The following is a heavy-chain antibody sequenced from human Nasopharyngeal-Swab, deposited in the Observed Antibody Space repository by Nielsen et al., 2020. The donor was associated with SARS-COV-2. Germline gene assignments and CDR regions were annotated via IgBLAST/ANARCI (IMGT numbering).Heavy chain of an antibody. CDR1: GGSISSYY. J-gene: IGHJ4*02. CDR2: IYHSGST. Sequence: SETLSLTCTVSGGSISSYYWSWIRQPPGKGLEWIGEIYHSGSTNYNPSLKSRVTISVDKSKNQFSLKLSSVTAADTAVYYCARVRRAAGTHFDYWGQGTLVTVSS. V-gene: IGHV4-59*12. CDR3: ARVRRAAGTHFDY. D-gene: IGHD6-19*01.